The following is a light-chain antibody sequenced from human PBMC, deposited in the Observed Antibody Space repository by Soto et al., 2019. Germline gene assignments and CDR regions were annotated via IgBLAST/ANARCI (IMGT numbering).Light chain of an antibody. CDR2: DAS. J-gene: IGKJ5*01. CDR3: QHSYCTPIT. V-gene: IGKV1-12*01. CDR1: QGIGTW. Sequence: QMTMTPSSATASVAARVSITCRARQGIGTWVSWYQQKPERAPILLIDDASNVQSRVPSRCSGRASATYITLTISMQYQDDLVSYCYQHSYCTPITFGQGTRLEIK.